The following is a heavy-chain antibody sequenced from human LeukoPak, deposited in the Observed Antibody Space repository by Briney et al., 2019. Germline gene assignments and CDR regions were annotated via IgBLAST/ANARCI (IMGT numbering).Heavy chain of an antibody. D-gene: IGHD3-9*01. J-gene: IGHJ6*03. CDR3: ARAPPKSDILTGYSHYYYYMDV. CDR1: GYTFTGYY. V-gene: IGHV1-2*02. CDR2: SNPNGGGT. Sequence: ASVKLSCTASGYTFTGYYMHWVRQAPGQGLEWMGWSNPNGGGTNYAQTFQGRVTMTRNTSISTAYMEPSRLRSDDTAVYYCARAPPKSDILTGYSHYYYYMDVWGKGTTVTVSS.